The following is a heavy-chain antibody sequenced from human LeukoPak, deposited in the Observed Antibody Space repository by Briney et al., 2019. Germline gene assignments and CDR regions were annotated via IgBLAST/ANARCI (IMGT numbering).Heavy chain of an antibody. CDR2: IIANSSST. Sequence: ASVKVSCKASGYTFTHYYNHWLRQAPAQGLEWMGLIIANSSSTNNAQQFQGRVTMTRNTSSSTAYMELSRLRSDDTAVYYCAKSVHSSSAGDAFLIWGQGTVVTVSS. V-gene: IGHV1-2*02. D-gene: IGHD6-13*01. J-gene: IGHJ3*02. CDR3: AKSVHSSSAGDAFLI. CDR1: GYTFTHYY.